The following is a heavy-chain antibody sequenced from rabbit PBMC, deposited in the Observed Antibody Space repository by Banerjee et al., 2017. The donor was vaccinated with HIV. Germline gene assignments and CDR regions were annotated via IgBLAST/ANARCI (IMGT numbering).Heavy chain of an antibody. CDR2: IYTSGAST. J-gene: IGHJ4*01. D-gene: IGHD4-1*01. V-gene: IGHV1S43*01. Sequence: QEQLEESGGGLVKPEGSLTLSCKASGIDFSNYYYMCWVRQAPGKGLELIACIYTSGASTWYASWVNGRFTISRSTSLNTVDLKVTSLTAADTATYFCARDLAGVIGWNFSLWGQGTLVTVS. CDR1: GIDFSNYYY. CDR3: ARDLAGVIGWNFSL.